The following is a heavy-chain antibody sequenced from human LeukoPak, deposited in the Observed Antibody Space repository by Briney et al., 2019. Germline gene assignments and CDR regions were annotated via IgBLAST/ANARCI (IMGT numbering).Heavy chain of an antibody. D-gene: IGHD3-9*01. J-gene: IGHJ4*02. CDR3: ARGYDILTGYLDY. CDR2: IYYSGST. Sequence: SETLSLTCTVSGGSISSHYWSWIRQPPGKGLEWIGYIYYSGSTNYNPSLKSRVTISVDTSKNQFSLKLSSVIAADTAVYYCARGYDILTGYLDYWGQGTLVTVSS. CDR1: GGSISSHY. V-gene: IGHV4-59*11.